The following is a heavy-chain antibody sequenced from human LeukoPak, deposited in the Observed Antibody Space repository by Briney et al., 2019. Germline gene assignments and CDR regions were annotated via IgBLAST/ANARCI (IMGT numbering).Heavy chain of an antibody. CDR1: GGSISSYY. Sequence: PSETLSLTCTVSGGSISSYYWSRIRQPPGKGLEWIGYIYYSGSTNYNPSLKSRVTISVDTSKNQFSLKLSSVTAADTAVYYCARVGDGYSLYYYFDYWGQGTLVTVSS. CDR2: IYYSGST. D-gene: IGHD5-24*01. CDR3: ARVGDGYSLYYYFDY. J-gene: IGHJ4*02. V-gene: IGHV4-59*01.